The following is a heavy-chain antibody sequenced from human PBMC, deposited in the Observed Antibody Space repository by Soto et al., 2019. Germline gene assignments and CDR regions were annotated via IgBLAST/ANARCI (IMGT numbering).Heavy chain of an antibody. D-gene: IGHD3-10*01. V-gene: IGHV1-24*01. J-gene: IGHJ6*02. CDR1: GYTLTELS. CDR3: ARDHVLLWFGEPPYYYYYGMDV. CDR2: FDPEDGET. Sequence: ASVKVSCKVSGYTLTELSMHWVRQAPGKGLEWMGGFDPEDGETIYAQKFQGRVTMTEDTSTDTAYMELSRLRSDDTAVYYCARDHVLLWFGEPPYYYYYGMDVWGQGTTVTVSS.